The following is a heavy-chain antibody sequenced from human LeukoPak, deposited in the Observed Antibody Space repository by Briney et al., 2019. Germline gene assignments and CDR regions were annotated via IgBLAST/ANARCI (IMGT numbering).Heavy chain of an antibody. V-gene: IGHV6-1*01. CDR3: ARAGLLWFGDKGYYFDY. D-gene: IGHD3-10*01. CDR1: GDSVSSNSAA. J-gene: IGHJ4*02. Sequence: SQTLSLTCAISGDSVSSNSAAWNWIRQSPSRGLEWLGRTYYRSKWYNDYAVSVKSRITINPDTSKNQFSLQLNSVTPEDTAVYYCARAGLLWFGDKGYYFDYWGQGTLVTVSS. CDR2: TYYRSKWYN.